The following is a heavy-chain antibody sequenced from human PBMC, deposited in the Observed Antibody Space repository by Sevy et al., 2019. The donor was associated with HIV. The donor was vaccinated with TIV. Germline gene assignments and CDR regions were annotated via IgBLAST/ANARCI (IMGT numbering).Heavy chain of an antibody. Sequence: GGSLRLSCAASGFSFDRYGMHWVRQAPGKGLEWVAVILYEGINKDYGDSVRGRFTFSRDNSKNTLYLQMNSLRVDDTAVYYCATGRDYGSGSYDYWGPGTLVTVSS. J-gene: IGHJ4*02. D-gene: IGHD3-10*01. V-gene: IGHV3-33*01. CDR3: ATGRDYGSGSYDY. CDR2: ILYEGINK. CDR1: GFSFDRYG.